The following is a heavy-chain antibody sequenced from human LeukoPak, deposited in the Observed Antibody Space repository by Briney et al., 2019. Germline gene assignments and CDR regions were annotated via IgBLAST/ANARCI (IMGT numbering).Heavy chain of an antibody. Sequence: PSETLSLTCAVYGGSFSGYYWSWIRQPPGKGLEWIGEINHSGSTNYNPSLKSRVTISVDTSKNQFSLKLSSVTAADTAVYYCARHKWQQPVLRKYNWFDPWGQGTLVTVSS. J-gene: IGHJ5*02. CDR2: INHSGST. D-gene: IGHD6-13*01. CDR3: ARHKWQQPVLRKYNWFDP. CDR1: GGSFSGYY. V-gene: IGHV4-34*01.